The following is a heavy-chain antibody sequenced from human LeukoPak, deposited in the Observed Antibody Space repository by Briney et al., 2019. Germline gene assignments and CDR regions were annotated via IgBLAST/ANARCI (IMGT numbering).Heavy chain of an antibody. CDR3: ARGSSEEMATIAY. J-gene: IGHJ4*02. CDR1: GYTFTNYA. V-gene: IGHV1-8*01. Sequence: ASVKVSCKASGYTFTNYAINWVRQATGQGLEWMGWMNPSNGNTGFAQKFQGRLTMARDTSISTAYMELRSLESEDTAVYFCARGSSEEMATIAYWGQGTLVTVSS. CDR2: MNPSNGNT. D-gene: IGHD5-24*01.